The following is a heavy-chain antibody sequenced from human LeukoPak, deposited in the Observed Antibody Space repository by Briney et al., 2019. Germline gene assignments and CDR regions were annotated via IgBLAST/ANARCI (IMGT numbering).Heavy chain of an antibody. V-gene: IGHV4-59*01. Sequence: SETLSLTCTVSSGSISGYYWSWTRQSPGKGLEWIGYIYYSGSTNYNPSLKSRVTLSVDTSKNQFSLKLNSVTAADTAIYYRARTVPSGWNDYWGQGTLVTVSS. D-gene: IGHD6-19*01. J-gene: IGHJ4*02. CDR2: IYYSGST. CDR1: SGSISGYY. CDR3: ARTVPSGWNDY.